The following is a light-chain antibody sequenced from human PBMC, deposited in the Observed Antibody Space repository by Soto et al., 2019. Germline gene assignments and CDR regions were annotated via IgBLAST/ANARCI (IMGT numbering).Light chain of an antibody. V-gene: IGKV1-39*01. CDR3: QQSYNTPTT. J-gene: IGKJ5*01. Sequence: DIQMTQSPASLSASVGDRVTITCRASQSINRYLNWYQQKPGKAPKLLIHSASTLQSGVPSGFSGSGSGTDFTLTISSLQPEDFATYYCQQSYNTPTTFGQRTRLEIK. CDR1: QSINRY. CDR2: SAS.